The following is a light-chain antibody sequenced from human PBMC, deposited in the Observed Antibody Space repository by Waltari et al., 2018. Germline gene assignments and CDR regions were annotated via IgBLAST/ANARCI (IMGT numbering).Light chain of an antibody. CDR3: QQSHTMLYT. Sequence: EIQLTQSPTSLSASVGDRVTITCRASQTVETFLNWYQQRPGKAPKVLIYGATTLQNGVPSRFSGSGSGTHFTLTISSLQPDDFATYFCQQSHTMLYTFGPGTKLEIK. V-gene: IGKV1-39*01. CDR1: QTVETF. CDR2: GAT. J-gene: IGKJ2*01.